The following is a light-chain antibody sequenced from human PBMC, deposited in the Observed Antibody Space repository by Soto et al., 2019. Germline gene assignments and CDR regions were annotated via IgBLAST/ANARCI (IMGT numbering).Light chain of an antibody. J-gene: IGKJ4*01. CDR2: KIS. Sequence: DIVLTQTPLSSPVTLGQPASISCRSSQSPVHSDGNTYLSWLQQRPGQPPRLLIYKISNRFSGVPDRFSGSGSGTDFTLTISSLQPEDFATYYCQQYKTFPLTFGGGTKVEIK. CDR1: QSPVHSDGNTY. CDR3: QQYKTFPLT. V-gene: IGKV2-24*01.